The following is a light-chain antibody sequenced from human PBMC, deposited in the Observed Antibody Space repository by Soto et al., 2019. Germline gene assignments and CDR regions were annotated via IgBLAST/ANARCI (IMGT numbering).Light chain of an antibody. Sequence: EIVMTQSPFTLSVSPGERVTLSCRASQSVSSNLAWYQQKPGQAPSLLIYGAFTRATGIPARFSGSGSGTEFTLTISSLQPEDFAVYYCQQYGDSPITFGQGTRLEIK. J-gene: IGKJ5*01. CDR1: QSVSSN. V-gene: IGKV3-15*01. CDR2: GAF. CDR3: QQYGDSPIT.